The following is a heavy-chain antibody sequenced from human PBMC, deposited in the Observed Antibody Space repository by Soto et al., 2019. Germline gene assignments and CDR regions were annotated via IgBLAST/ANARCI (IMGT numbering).Heavy chain of an antibody. V-gene: IGHV1-46*01. D-gene: IGHD3-3*01. CDR3: ARDQRRDYDFWSGYSQGFDY. CDR2: INPSGGST. J-gene: IGHJ4*02. Sequence: ASVKFSCKASGYTFTSYYMHWVRQAPGQGLEWMGIINPSGGSTSYAQKFQGRVTMTRDTSTSTVYMELSSLRSEDTAVYYCARDQRRDYDFWSGYSQGFDYWGQGTPVTVSS. CDR1: GYTFTSYY.